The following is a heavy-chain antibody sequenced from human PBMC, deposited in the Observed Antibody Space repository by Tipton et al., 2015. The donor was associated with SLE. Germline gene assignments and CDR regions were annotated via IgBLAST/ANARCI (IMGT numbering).Heavy chain of an antibody. CDR2: IHYAGTT. CDR3: AREGIYCSTTDCYPWDFQH. V-gene: IGHV4-59*12. J-gene: IGHJ1*01. CDR1: GGSIIGYY. Sequence: TLSLTCTVSGGSIIGYYWSWIRQSPGKGLEWIGSIHYAGTTYYNPSLKSRVTISIDTSENHFFLKLNSVTAADTAVYYCAREGIYCSTTDCYPWDFQHWGQGTLVNVS. D-gene: IGHD2-2*01.